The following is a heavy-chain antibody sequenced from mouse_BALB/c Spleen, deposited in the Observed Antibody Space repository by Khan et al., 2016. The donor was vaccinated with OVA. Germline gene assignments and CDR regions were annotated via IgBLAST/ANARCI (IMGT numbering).Heavy chain of an antibody. D-gene: IGHD2-2*01. J-gene: IGHJ3*01. CDR2: IDPENGNT. Sequence: VQLKQSGAELVRPGALVKLSCKASGFNIKDYYMHWVKQRPEQGLEWIGWIDPENGNTIHDPKFQGKASITADTSSNTAYLELSSLSSEDTAVYYCTSGSGYDWFAYWGQGTLVTVSA. V-gene: IGHV14-1*02. CDR1: GFNIKDYY. CDR3: TSGSGYDWFAY.